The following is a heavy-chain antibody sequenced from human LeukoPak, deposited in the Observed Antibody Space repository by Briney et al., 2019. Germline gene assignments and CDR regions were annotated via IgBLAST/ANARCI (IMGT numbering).Heavy chain of an antibody. D-gene: IGHD3-16*01. V-gene: IGHV4-59*01. CDR1: GGSISSYY. CDR3: ASGLGGVLDY. Sequence: SSETLSLTCTVSGGSISSYYWSWIRQPPGKGLEWIGYIYYSGSTNYNPSLKSRVTISVDTSKNQFSLKLSSVTAADTAVYYCASGLGGVLDYWGQGTLVTVTS. CDR2: IYYSGST. J-gene: IGHJ4*02.